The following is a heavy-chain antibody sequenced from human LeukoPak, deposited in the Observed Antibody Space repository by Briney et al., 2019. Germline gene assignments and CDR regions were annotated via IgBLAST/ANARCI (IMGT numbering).Heavy chain of an antibody. D-gene: IGHD1-1*01. V-gene: IGHV3-9*01. J-gene: IGHJ4*02. CDR3: AKDKGTTWRYYFDY. CDR1: GFTFDGYA. CDR2: ISWNSGSI. Sequence: PGGSLRLSCAASGFTFDGYAMHWVRQAPGKGLEWVSGISWNSGSIGYADSVKGRFTISRDSAKNSLYLQMNSLRAEDTALYYCAKDKGTTWRYYFDYWGQGTLVTVSS.